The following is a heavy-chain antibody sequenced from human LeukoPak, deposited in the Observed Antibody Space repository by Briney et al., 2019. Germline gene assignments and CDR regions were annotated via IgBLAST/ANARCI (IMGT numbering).Heavy chain of an antibody. Sequence: PSETLSLTCTVSGASISRNNYYWGWIRQTPGKGLEWIGNIYYSGSTYYDPSLKSRITISVDTSKNHFSLKLSSVTAADTTVYYCARFYCSGGSCYPDYWGQGTLVTVSS. J-gene: IGHJ4*02. CDR2: IYYSGST. CDR1: GASISRNNYY. CDR3: ARFYCSGGSCYPDY. V-gene: IGHV4-39*02. D-gene: IGHD2-15*01.